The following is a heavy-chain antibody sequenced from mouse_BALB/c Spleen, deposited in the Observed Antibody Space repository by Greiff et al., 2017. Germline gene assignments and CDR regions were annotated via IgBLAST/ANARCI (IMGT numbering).Heavy chain of an antibody. Sequence: QVQLKQPGAELVMPGASVKMSCKASGYTFTDYWMHWVKQRPGQGLEWIGAIDTSDSYTSYNQKFKGKATLTVDESSSTAYMQLSSLTSEDSAVYYCARRGYYGNYDYWGQGTTLTVSS. D-gene: IGHD2-1*01. CDR2: IDTSDSYT. V-gene: IGHV1-69*01. CDR3: ARRGYYGNYDY. J-gene: IGHJ2*01. CDR1: GYTFTDYW.